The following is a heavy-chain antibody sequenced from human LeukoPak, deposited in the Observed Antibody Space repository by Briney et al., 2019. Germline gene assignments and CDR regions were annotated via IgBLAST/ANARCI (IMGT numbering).Heavy chain of an antibody. CDR2: INSGGTT. CDR3: AKMDSDYYIDF. CDR1: GFIVSSTY. V-gene: IGHV3-53*01. D-gene: IGHD3/OR15-3a*01. J-gene: IGHJ4*02. Sequence: PGGSLRLSCAASGFIVSSTYMNWVRQAPGKGLEWISVINSGGTTYYADSVKGRFTISRGDSNNMLFLQMNSLRAEDTALYYCAKMDSDYYIDFWGQGTLVTVSS.